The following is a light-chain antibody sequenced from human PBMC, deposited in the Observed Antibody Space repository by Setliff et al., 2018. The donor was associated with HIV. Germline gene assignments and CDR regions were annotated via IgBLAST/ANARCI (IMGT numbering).Light chain of an antibody. CDR2: RNN. V-gene: IGLV1-47*01. Sequence: QSALTQPPSVSATPGQTVTMSCSGSSSNIGNNYVYWYQQLPGMAPKLLIYRNNQRPSDVPERFSGSKSGTSASLAIRGLRSEDEADYYCAAWDDLSSPDVQFGGGTKVTVL. CDR1: SSNIGNNY. J-gene: IGLJ2*01. CDR3: AAWDDLSSPDVQ.